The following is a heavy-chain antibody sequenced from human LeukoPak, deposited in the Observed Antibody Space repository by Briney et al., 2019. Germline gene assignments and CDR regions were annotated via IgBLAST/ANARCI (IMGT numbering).Heavy chain of an antibody. CDR1: GFTFSIYS. D-gene: IGHD6-13*01. Sequence: GGSLRLSCAASGFTFSIYSMDWVRQAPGKGLEWVSSIISSGSYIYYADSVKGRFTISRDNAKNSLYLQMNSLRAEDTAVYYCARGDASSWDYWGQGILVTVSS. V-gene: IGHV3-21*01. CDR3: ARGDASSWDY. CDR2: IISSGSYI. J-gene: IGHJ4*02.